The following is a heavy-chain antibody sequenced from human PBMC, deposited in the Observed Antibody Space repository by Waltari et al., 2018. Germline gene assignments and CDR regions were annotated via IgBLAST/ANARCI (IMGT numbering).Heavy chain of an antibody. J-gene: IGHJ3*02. V-gene: IGHV1-2*06. CDR2: SNQNRGGT. CDR3: ARFAGLRYDAFDI. CDR1: GYTFTGYY. Sequence: QVQLVQSGAEVKKPLASVKVSCKASGYTFTGYYMHWVRQAPGQGLEWMGRSNQNRGGTTDAQKCKGRFTMTRDTSISTAYMELSRLRSDDTAVYYCARFAGLRYDAFDIWGQGTMVTVSS.